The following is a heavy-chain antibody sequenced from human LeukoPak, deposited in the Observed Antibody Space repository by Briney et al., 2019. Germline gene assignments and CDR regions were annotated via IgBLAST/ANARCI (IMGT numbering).Heavy chain of an antibody. J-gene: IGHJ3*02. CDR2: IDKSSSSI. Sequence: PGGSLRLSCAASGFTLSSYNMNWVRQAPGKGLEWVSSIDKSSSSIFYSDSVKGRFTISRDNARNSLYLQMSSLRAEDTAVYYCARETGDQAFDIWGQGTMVTVSS. CDR1: GFTLSSYN. CDR3: ARETGDQAFDI. V-gene: IGHV3-21*01. D-gene: IGHD7-27*01.